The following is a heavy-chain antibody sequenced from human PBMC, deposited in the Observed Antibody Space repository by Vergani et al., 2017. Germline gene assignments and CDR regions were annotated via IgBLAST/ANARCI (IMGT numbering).Heavy chain of an antibody. J-gene: IGHJ4*02. Sequence: QLQLQQSGPGLVKPSETLFLACTVSAASIRSGIYYCGWIRQPPGKSLEWIGSIYYSGLTYYNPSLKSRFAISVDTSKNQFSLKVTSVTAADTAVYFCARQRPGSGWSPGDFDDWGQGILVTVSS. CDR2: IYYSGLT. V-gene: IGHV4-39*01. CDR3: ARQRPGSGWSPGDFDD. D-gene: IGHD6-19*01. CDR1: AASIRSGIYY.